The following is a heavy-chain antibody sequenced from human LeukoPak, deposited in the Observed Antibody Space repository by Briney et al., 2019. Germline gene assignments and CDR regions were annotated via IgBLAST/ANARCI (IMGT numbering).Heavy chain of an antibody. CDR2: INHSGST. CDR3: ARVQPLGSGWYHPLTGYFDY. V-gene: IGHV4-34*01. J-gene: IGHJ4*02. CDR1: GGSFSGYY. Sequence: SEALSLTCAVYGGSFSGYYWCWIRPTPGKGLEWMGEINHSGSTYYSPSLRSRGTISVGTIKNTFCLNLSTVTDPDTAVYYCARVQPLGSGWYHPLTGYFDYWRQGTLVTVSS. D-gene: IGHD6-19*01.